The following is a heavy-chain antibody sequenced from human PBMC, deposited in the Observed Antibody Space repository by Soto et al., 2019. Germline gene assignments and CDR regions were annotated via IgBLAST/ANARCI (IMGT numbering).Heavy chain of an antibody. CDR3: VRTAVVTQDHDAMDF. CDR2: IYYSGST. V-gene: IGHV4-30-4*01. J-gene: IGHJ6*02. D-gene: IGHD2-21*02. Sequence: QVQLQESGPGLVKPSQTLSLTCTVSGGSIKSGDYYWSWIRQPPGKGLEWIGYIYYSGSTYYDPSLESRVTISVDTSKNHFSLSLRSVTAADTAVYYCVRTAVVTQDHDAMDFWGQGTTVTVSS. CDR1: GGSIKSGDYY.